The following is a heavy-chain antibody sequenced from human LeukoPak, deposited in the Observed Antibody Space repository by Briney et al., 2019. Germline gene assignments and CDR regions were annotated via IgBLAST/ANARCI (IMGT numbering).Heavy chain of an antibody. D-gene: IGHD3-10*01. CDR1: GYTFTDYY. CDR2: INPNSGGT. J-gene: IGHJ4*02. V-gene: IGHV1-2*02. CDR3: ARDSGERGSGSYLAY. Sequence: ASVKVSCKASGYTFTDYYMHWVRQAPGQGLEWMGWINPNSGGTNYAQKFQGRVTMTRDTSISTAYMELSRLRSDDTAVYYCARDSGERGSGSYLAYWGQGTLVTVSS.